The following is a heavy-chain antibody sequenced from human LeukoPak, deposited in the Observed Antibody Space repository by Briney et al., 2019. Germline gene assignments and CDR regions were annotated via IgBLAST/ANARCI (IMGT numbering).Heavy chain of an antibody. CDR1: GFTVSSNY. V-gene: IGHV3-66*01. CDR2: IYSGGST. J-gene: IGHJ5*02. Sequence: GGSLRLSCAASGFTVSSNYMSWVRQAPGKGLEWGSVIYSGGSTYYADSVKGRFTISRDNSKNTLYLQLNSLRAEDTAVYYCARWVPREDNWFDPWGQGTLVTVSS. D-gene: IGHD1-26*01. CDR3: ARWVPREDNWFDP.